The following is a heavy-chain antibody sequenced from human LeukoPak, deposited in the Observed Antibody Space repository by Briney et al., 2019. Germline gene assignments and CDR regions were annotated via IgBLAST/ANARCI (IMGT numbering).Heavy chain of an antibody. J-gene: IGHJ4*02. CDR3: AKGSGANYFDY. D-gene: IGHD7-27*01. V-gene: IGHV3-30*18. CDR1: GYTFTGYY. Sequence: SCKASGYTFTGYYMHWVRQAPGKGLEWVAVISYDGSNKYYADSVKGRFTISRDNSKNTPYLQMNSLRAEDTAVYYCAKGSGANYFDYWGQGTLVTVSS. CDR2: ISYDGSNK.